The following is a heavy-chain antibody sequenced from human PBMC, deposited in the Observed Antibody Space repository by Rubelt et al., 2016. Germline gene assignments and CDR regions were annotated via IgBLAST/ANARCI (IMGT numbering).Heavy chain of an antibody. CDR2: ISYDGSHK. Sequence: VQLAESGGGLVQPGGSLRLSCAASGFTVSGSYMSWVRQAPGRGLEWVAVISYDGSHKYYADSVKGRFTLSRDNSKNTVYLQMNSRTTEDTAVYYCARPWGYWGQGTLVTVSS. CDR3: ARPWGY. J-gene: IGHJ4*02. CDR1: GFTVSGSY. V-gene: IGHV3-30*03. D-gene: IGHD7-27*01.